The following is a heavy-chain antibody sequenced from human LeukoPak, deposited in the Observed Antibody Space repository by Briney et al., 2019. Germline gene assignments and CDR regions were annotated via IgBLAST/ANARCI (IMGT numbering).Heavy chain of an antibody. CDR3: ARAPSSGYYPINFDY. CDR2: ISYDGSNK. J-gene: IGHJ4*02. D-gene: IGHD3-22*01. CDR1: GFTFSSYA. V-gene: IGHV3-30*01. Sequence: GGSLRLSCAASGFTFSSYAMHWVRQAPGKGLEWVAVISYDGSNKYYADSVKGRFTISRDNSKNTLYLQMNSLRAEDTAVYYCARAPSSGYYPINFDYWGQGTLVTVSS.